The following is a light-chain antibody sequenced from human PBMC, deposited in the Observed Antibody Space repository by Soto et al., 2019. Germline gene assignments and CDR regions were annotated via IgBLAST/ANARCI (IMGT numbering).Light chain of an antibody. J-gene: IGKJ1*01. Sequence: EIVMTQSHATLSVSPGERATLSCRASQSVGRHLAWYQQKPGQAPRLLIYDTSKRASGIPARFSGSGSGTEFTLTISSLQSEDFAVYYCQQYNKWPQTVGQGAKVDIK. CDR1: QSVGRH. CDR3: QQYNKWPQT. CDR2: DTS. V-gene: IGKV3D-15*01.